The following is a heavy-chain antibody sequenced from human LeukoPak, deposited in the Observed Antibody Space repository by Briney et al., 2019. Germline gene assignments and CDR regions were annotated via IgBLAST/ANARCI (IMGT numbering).Heavy chain of an antibody. CDR2: IFYSGGT. D-gene: IGHD3-22*01. V-gene: IGHV4-59*01. CDR3: ARHISGNYGSSPIFDY. CDR1: GGSISGYY. Sequence: PSETLSLTCTVSGGSISGYYWSWVRQPPGKGLEWIGYIFYSGGTNYNASLKSRVTMSVDTSKNQFSLKLSSLTAADTAVCYCARHISGNYGSSPIFDYWGQGTLVTVSS. J-gene: IGHJ4*02.